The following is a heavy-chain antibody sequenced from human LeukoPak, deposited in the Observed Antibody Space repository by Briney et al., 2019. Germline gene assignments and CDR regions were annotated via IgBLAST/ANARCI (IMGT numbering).Heavy chain of an antibody. J-gene: IGHJ5*02. D-gene: IGHD2-2*01. CDR3: AKDPESYQLLSSNWFDL. CDR1: GFTFTDDW. V-gene: IGHV3-33*06. CDR2: IWYDGNNK. Sequence: PGGSLRLSCTASGFTFTDDWMSWVRQAPGKGLEWVALIWYDGNNKYYADSVKGRFTVSRDNSKNTLYLRMNSLRAEDTAVYYCAKDPESYQLLSSNWFDLWGQGTLVTVSS.